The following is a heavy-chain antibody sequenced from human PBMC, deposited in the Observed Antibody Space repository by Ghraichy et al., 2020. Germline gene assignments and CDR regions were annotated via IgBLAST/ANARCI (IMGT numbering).Heavy chain of an antibody. V-gene: IGHV4-59*08. CDR2: IYYSGST. CDR3: ARHGDWLGAGWFDP. Sequence: SETLSLTCTVSGGSISSYYWSWIRQPPGKGLEWIGYIYYSGSTNYNPSLKSRVTISVDTSKNQFSLKLSSVTAADTAVYYCARHGDWLGAGWFDPWGQGTLVTVSS. J-gene: IGHJ5*02. D-gene: IGHD3-9*01. CDR1: GGSISSYY.